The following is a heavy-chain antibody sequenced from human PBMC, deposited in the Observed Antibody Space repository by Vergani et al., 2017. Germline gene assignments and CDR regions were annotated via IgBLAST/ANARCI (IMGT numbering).Heavy chain of an antibody. V-gene: IGHV4-39*01. Sequence: QLQLQESGPGLVKPSATLSLTCSVSGTSIRTSNYYWGWIRQPPGKGLEWIASIYYSGRTYYNPSLKSRVTISVTTSKNQFSLKLSSVTAADTAVYFCASHSTVELLVKLGWIDPWGQGILVTVSS. D-gene: IGHD6-19*01. CDR3: ASHSTVELLVKLGWIDP. CDR1: GTSIRTSNYY. J-gene: IGHJ5*02. CDR2: IYYSGRT.